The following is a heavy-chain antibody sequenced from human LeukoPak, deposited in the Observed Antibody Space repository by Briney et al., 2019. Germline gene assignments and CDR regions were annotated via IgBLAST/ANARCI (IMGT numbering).Heavy chain of an antibody. CDR1: GDSISSYY. J-gene: IGHJ4*02. V-gene: IGHV4-59*01. Sequence: SETLSLTCTVSGDSISSYYWSWIRQPPGKGLEWIGYVYYSGSTNYNPSLKSRVTISVDTSKNQLSLKLSSVTAADTAVYYCSGVIITPYYFDYWGQGILVTVSS. CDR3: SGVIITPYYFDY. D-gene: IGHD3-3*01. CDR2: VYYSGST.